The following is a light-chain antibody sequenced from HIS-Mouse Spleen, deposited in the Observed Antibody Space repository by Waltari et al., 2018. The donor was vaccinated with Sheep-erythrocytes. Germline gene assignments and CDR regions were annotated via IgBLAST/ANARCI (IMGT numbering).Light chain of an antibody. CDR2: GPS. J-gene: IGKJ4*01. Sequence: AIRMTQSPSSLSASTGDRVTITCRASQGISSYLAWYQQKPGKAPKLLIYGPSTLQSGVPSRFSGSGSGTDFTLTISCLQSEDFATYYCQQYYSYPLTFGGGTKVEIK. V-gene: IGKV1-8*01. CDR1: QGISSY. CDR3: QQYYSYPLT.